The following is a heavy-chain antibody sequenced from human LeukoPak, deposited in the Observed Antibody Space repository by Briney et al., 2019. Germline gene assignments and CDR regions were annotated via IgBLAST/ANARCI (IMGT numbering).Heavy chain of an antibody. D-gene: IGHD3-10*01. CDR2: ISSSSSYI. J-gene: IGHJ5*02. CDR3: ARDLETYYYGSGRSPRGWFDP. Sequence: GGSLRLSCAASGFTFSSYSMNWVRQAPGKGLEWVSSISSSSSYIYYADSVKGRFTISRDNAKNSLYLQMNSLRAEDTAVYYCARDLETYYYGSGRSPRGWFDPWGQGTLVTVSS. CDR1: GFTFSSYS. V-gene: IGHV3-21*01.